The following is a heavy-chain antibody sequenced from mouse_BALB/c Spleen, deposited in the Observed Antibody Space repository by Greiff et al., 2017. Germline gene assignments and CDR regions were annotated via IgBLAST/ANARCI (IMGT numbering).Heavy chain of an antibody. CDR1: GYAFSSSW. J-gene: IGHJ3*01. D-gene: IGHD1-1*01. CDR3: ARGNYYGSSSFAY. V-gene: IGHV1-82*01. Sequence: QVQLQQSGPELVKPGASVKISCKASGYAFSSSWMNWVKQRPGQGLEWIGRIYPGDGDTNYNGKFKGKATLTADKSSSTAYMQLSSLTSVDSAVYFCARGNYYGSSSFAYWGQGTLVTVSA. CDR2: IYPGDGDT.